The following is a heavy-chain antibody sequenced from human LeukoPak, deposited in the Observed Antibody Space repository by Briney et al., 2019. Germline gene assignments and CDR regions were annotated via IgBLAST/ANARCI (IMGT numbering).Heavy chain of an antibody. CDR3: ARVRGIVATSDFDY. CDR1: GYTFTSYG. D-gene: IGHD5-12*01. CDR2: ISAYNGNT. J-gene: IGHJ4*02. V-gene: IGHV1-18*01. Sequence: WASVKVSCKASGYTFTSYGISWVRQAPGQGLAWMGWISAYNGNTNYAQKLQGRVTMTTDTSTSTAYMELRSLRSDDTAVYYCARVRGIVATSDFDYWGQGTLVTVSS.